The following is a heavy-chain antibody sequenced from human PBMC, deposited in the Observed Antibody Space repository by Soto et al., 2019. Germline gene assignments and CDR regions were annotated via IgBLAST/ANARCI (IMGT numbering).Heavy chain of an antibody. J-gene: IGHJ4*01. CDR2: ISAYNGNT. D-gene: IGHD2-2*02. V-gene: IGHV1-18*01. Sequence: ASVKVSCNAPGYTFTSYGISWARQAPGQGLEWMGWISAYNGNTNYAQKLQGRVTMTTDTSTSTAYMELSRQKTEDPAVYYCTRYYTERATRDFDHWGQGTLVTVSS. CDR1: GYTFTSYG. CDR3: TRYYTERATRDFDH.